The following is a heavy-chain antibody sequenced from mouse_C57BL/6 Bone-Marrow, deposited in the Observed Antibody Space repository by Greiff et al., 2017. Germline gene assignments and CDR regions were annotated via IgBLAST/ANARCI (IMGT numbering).Heavy chain of an antibody. CDR1: GFTFSDAW. V-gene: IGHV6-6*01. Sequence: EVKLEESGGGLVQPGGSMKLSCAASGFTFSDAWMDWVRQSPEKGLEWVAEIRNKANNHATYYAESVKGRFTISRDDSKSSVYLQMNSLRAEDTGIYYCTTFITTVVAGAMDYWGQGTSVTVSS. CDR2: IRNKANNHAT. J-gene: IGHJ4*01. D-gene: IGHD1-1*01. CDR3: TTFITTVVAGAMDY.